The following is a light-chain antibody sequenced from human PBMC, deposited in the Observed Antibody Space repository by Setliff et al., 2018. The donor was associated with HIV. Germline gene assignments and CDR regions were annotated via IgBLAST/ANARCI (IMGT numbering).Light chain of an antibody. CDR3: GADHGSGSNFVYV. CDR2: VGTGGIVG. J-gene: IGLJ1*01. CDR1: SGYSNYK. V-gene: IGLV9-49*01. Sequence: VLAQPPSASASLGASVTLTCTLSSGYSNYKVDWYQQRPGKGPRFVMRVGTGGIVGSKGDGIPDRFSVLGSGLNRYLTIKNIQEEDESDYHCGADHGSGSNFVYVFGTGTKVTVL.